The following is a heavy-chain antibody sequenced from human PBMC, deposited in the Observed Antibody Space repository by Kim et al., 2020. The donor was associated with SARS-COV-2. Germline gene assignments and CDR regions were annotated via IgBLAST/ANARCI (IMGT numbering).Heavy chain of an antibody. CDR1: GGSISSYY. CDR3: ARAGAINYYDSSYAFDI. D-gene: IGHD3-22*01. Sequence: SETLSLTCTVSGGSISSYYWSWIRQPPGKGLEWIGYIYYSGSTNYNPSLKSRVTISVDTSKNQYSLKLSSVTAADTAVYYCARAGAINYYDSSYAFDIWGQGTMGTVSS. CDR2: IYYSGST. V-gene: IGHV4-59*01. J-gene: IGHJ3*02.